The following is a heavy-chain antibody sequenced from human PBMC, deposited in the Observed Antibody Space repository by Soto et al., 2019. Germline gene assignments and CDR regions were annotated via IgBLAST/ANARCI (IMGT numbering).Heavy chain of an antibody. CDR3: VRSGDNYNVLDY. D-gene: IGHD3-10*02. CDR1: GFSISDHY. J-gene: IGHJ4*02. CDR2: SSNSGTFT. V-gene: IGHV3-11*03. Sequence: PGGSLSLSCAASGFSISDHYMSWIRQAPGKGLEWVSYSSNSGTFTKYADSVKGRFSISRDNAKNSLYLEINSLRGEDTAIYYCVRSGDNYNVLDYWGQGTPVTVSS.